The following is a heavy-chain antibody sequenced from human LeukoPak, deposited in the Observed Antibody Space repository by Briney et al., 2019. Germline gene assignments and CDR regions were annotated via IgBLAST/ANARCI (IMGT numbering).Heavy chain of an antibody. D-gene: IGHD5-18*01. CDR1: GFTFNNYA. Sequence: GGSLRLSCAASGFTFNNYAMTWVRQAPGKGLEWVSVIYSGDRTYYADSVKGRFTISRDTSKNTVYLQMNSLRPEETAVYYCARDGEYSYGYGFVYWGQGTLVTVSS. CDR3: ARDGEYSYGYGFVY. CDR2: IYSGDRT. J-gene: IGHJ4*02. V-gene: IGHV3-66*01.